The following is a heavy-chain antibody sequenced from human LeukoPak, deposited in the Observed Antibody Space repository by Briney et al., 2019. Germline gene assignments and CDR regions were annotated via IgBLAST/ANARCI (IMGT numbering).Heavy chain of an antibody. J-gene: IGHJ5*02. V-gene: IGHV6-1*01. CDR1: GDSVSSNSAA. CDR3: ARGSTMVRGVINRYNWFDP. Sequence: SQTLSLTCAISGDSVSSNSAAWNWIRQSPSRGLEWLGRTCYRSKWYNDYAVSVKSRITINPDTSKNQISLHLNSVTPEDTAVYYCARGSTMVRGVINRYNWFDPWGQGTLVTVSS. D-gene: IGHD3-10*01. CDR2: TCYRSKWYN.